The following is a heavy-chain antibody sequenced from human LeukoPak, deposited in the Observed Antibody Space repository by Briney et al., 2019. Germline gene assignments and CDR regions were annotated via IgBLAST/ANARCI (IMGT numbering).Heavy chain of an antibody. J-gene: IGHJ4*02. CDR1: GFTFSNYG. V-gene: IGHV3-30*02. Sequence: PGGSLRLSCAASGFTFSNYGMHWVRQAPGKGLEWVAFIRYDGSNEYYADSVKGRFTISRDNSKSTLYLQMNSLRAEDTAVFYCAKDDRATWYFDYWGQGTLVTVSS. D-gene: IGHD3-10*01. CDR3: AKDDRATWYFDY. CDR2: IRYDGSNE.